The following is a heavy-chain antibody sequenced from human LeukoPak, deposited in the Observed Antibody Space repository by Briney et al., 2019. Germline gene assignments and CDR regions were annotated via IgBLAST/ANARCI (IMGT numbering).Heavy chain of an antibody. Sequence: SETLSLTCAVSGDSIRSGDYSWSWIRQPPGKGLEWIGYIYNSGTTNYNPSLKSRVTISVDTSKNQFSLKLSSVTAADTAIYYCARNGDDSSDYYYFDYWGQGTLVTASS. D-gene: IGHD3-22*01. CDR3: ARNGDDSSDYYYFDY. J-gene: IGHJ4*02. V-gene: IGHV4-30-4*07. CDR2: IYNSGTT. CDR1: GDSIRSGDYS.